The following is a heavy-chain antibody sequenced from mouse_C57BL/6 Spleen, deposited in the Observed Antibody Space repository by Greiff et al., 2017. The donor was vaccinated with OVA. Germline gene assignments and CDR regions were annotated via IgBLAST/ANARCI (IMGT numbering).Heavy chain of an antibody. D-gene: IGHD2-3*01. CDR1: GYTFTSYW. CDR2: IDPSDSYT. J-gene: IGHJ4*01. Sequence: VQLQQSGAELVRPGTSVKLSCKASGYTFTSYWMHWVKQRPGQGLEWIGVIDPSDSYTNYNQKFKGKATLTVDTSSSTAYMQLSSLTSEDSAVYYCALYDHYAMDYWGQGTSVTVSS. CDR3: ALYDHYAMDY. V-gene: IGHV1-59*01.